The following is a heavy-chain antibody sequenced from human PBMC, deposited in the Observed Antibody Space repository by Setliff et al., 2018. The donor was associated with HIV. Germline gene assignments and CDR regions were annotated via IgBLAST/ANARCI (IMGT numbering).Heavy chain of an antibody. D-gene: IGHD1-1*01. V-gene: IGHV1-69*13. CDR1: GGTFKNLA. J-gene: IGHJ3*01. CDR2: VIPSFATA. CDR3: ANPHDGGAFDV. Sequence: GASVKVSCKASGGTFKNLAISWVRQAPGQGLEWMGGVIPSFATANYAQKFQGRITITADELTSTVYMDLNSLKSEDSAVYCCANPHDGGAFDVWGQGTAVTVSS.